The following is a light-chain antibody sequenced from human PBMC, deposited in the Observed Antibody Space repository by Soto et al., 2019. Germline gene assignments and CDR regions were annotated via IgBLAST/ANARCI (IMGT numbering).Light chain of an antibody. CDR2: DAS. CDR3: QQRSNWPRT. V-gene: IGKV3-11*01. Sequence: EIVLTQSPATLSLSPGERATLSCRASQSVNRYFAWYQQKPGQPPRLLIYDASTRAPGIPARFSGSGSGTDFTLTISRLEPEDFAVYYCQQRSNWPRTFGPGTKVDIK. CDR1: QSVNRY. J-gene: IGKJ3*01.